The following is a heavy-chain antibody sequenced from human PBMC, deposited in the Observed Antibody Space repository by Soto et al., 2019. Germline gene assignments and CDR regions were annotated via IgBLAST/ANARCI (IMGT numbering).Heavy chain of an antibody. CDR1: GFTFSSYG. CDR3: ARDLVVVPAATGSMTAFDI. V-gene: IGHV3-33*01. D-gene: IGHD2-2*01. J-gene: IGHJ3*02. Sequence: GSLRLSCAASGFTFSSYGRHWVRQAPGKGLEWVAVIWYDGSNKYYADSVKGRFTISRDNSKNTLYLQMNSLRAEDTAVYYCARDLVVVPAATGSMTAFDIWGQGTMVTVS. CDR2: IWYDGSNK.